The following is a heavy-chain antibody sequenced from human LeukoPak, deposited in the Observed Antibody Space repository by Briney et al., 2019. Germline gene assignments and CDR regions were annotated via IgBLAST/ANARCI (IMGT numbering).Heavy chain of an antibody. CDR3: ARVSGSHYYYDSSGYYPDQN. D-gene: IGHD3-22*01. V-gene: IGHV3-74*01. CDR1: GFTFSSYW. J-gene: IGHJ4*02. Sequence: GRSRRLSCAASGFTFSSYWMHWVRQAAGKGLGWVSRINSDGSSTSYADSVKGRFTISRNNAKNTLYLQMNSLRAEGTAVYYCARVSGSHYYYDSSGYYPDQNWGQGTLVTVSS. CDR2: INSDGSST.